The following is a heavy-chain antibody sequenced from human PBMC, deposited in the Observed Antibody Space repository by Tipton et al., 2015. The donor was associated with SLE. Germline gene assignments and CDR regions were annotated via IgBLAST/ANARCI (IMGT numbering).Heavy chain of an antibody. Sequence: TLSLTCSVTGGSISSYYWSWIRQPPGKGLEWIGYVFSSGSTNYNPSLKSRVAISVDTSKNQFSLNVRSVTAADSAVYYCVRQPPGGGPGFQYDMDVWGQGTTVTVSS. CDR2: VFSSGST. J-gene: IGHJ6*02. CDR3: VRQPPGGGPGFQYDMDV. D-gene: IGHD1-14*01. CDR1: GGSISSYY. V-gene: IGHV4-59*08.